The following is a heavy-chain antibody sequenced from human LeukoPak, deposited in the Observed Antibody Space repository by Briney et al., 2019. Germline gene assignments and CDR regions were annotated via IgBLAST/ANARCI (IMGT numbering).Heavy chain of an antibody. J-gene: IGHJ5*02. CDR1: GFTFSSYA. CDR3: ARGKTSQNIVTRKTYNWFDP. Sequence: GGTLRLSCAASGFTFSSYAMIWVRQAPGKGLEWVSIISDSGGITYYADSVKGRFTISRDNSKNSLYLQMKSLRAEDTAVYYCARGKTSQNIVTRKTYNWFDPWGQGTLVTVSS. D-gene: IGHD2/OR15-2a*01. CDR2: ISDSGGIT. V-gene: IGHV3-23*01.